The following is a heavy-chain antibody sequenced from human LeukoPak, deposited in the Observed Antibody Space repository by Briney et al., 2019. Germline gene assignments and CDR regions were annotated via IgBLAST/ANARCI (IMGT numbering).Heavy chain of an antibody. CDR1: AFTFARYV. Sequence: GGSLRLSCATSAFTFARYVMTGVRQAPGKGLEWASYISGSGSIIDYVDSVKGRFTISRDNAKNSLYLQMNSLRAEDTAVYYCASRFRGEVPFDIWGQGTMVTVSS. CDR3: ASRFRGEVPFDI. J-gene: IGHJ3*02. D-gene: IGHD3-16*01. CDR2: ISGSGSII. V-gene: IGHV3-48*03.